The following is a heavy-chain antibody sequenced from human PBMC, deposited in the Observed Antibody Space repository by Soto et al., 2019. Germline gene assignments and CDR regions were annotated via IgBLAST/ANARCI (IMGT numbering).Heavy chain of an antibody. D-gene: IGHD6-19*01. CDR1: GFTFSSYA. J-gene: IGHJ6*02. CDR2: ISGSGGST. Sequence: PGGSLRLSCAASGFTFSSYAMSWVRQAPGKGLEWVSAISGSGGSTYYADSVKGRFTISRDNSKNTLYLQMNSLRAEDTAVYYCSKVAAVAARYYYYYYGMDVWGQGTTVTVSS. V-gene: IGHV3-23*01. CDR3: SKVAAVAARYYYYYYGMDV.